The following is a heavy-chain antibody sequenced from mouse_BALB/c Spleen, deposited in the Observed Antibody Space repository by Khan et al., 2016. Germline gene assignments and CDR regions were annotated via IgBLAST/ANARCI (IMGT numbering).Heavy chain of an antibody. CDR2: ISSGSSTI. J-gene: IGHJ2*01. D-gene: IGHD4-1*01. V-gene: IGHV5-17*02. CDR3: ARAVLGNLDY. CDR1: GFTFSSFG. Sequence: EVELVESGGGLVQPGGSRKLSCAASGFTFSSFGMHWVRQAPEKGLVWVAYISSGSSTIYYADTVKGRFTISRDTPKNTLFLQMTSLRSDDTAMYYCARAVLGNLDYWGQGTTLTVSS.